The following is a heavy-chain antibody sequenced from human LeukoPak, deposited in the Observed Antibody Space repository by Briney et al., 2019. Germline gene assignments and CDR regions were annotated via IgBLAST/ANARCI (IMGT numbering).Heavy chain of an antibody. CDR2: MSPGSGYT. J-gene: IGHJ4*02. CDR1: GYTFTNYD. Sequence: ASVKVSCKTSGYTFTNYDINWDRQVTGQGLEWLGWMSPGSGYTGYAQKFQGRVTMTRDISITTAYVELSSLRSEDAAVYYCARGIEAGVDYWGQGTLVTVPS. CDR3: ARGIEAGVDY. D-gene: IGHD6-25*01. V-gene: IGHV1-8*02.